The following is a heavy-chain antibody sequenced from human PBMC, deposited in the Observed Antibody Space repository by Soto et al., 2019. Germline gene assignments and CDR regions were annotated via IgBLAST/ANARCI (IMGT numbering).Heavy chain of an antibody. J-gene: IGHJ4*02. CDR3: ARDRCTSGVCYAPSDY. D-gene: IGHD2-8*01. CDR1: GFTFSTYA. CDR2: ISSNGRST. V-gene: IGHV3-64*01. Sequence: PGGSLRLSCAASGFTFSTYAMHWVRQAPGKGLEYVSAISSNGRSTYYANSVKGRFTISRDNSKNTLYLQMDSLIAEVMAVYYCARDRCTSGVCYAPSDYWGQGTLVTVSS.